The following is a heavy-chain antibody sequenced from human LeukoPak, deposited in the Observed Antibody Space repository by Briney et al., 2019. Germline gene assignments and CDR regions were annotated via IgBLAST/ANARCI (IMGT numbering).Heavy chain of an antibody. CDR3: AKDSLNIVVVPAAGTFDI. J-gene: IGHJ3*02. Sequence: GRSLRLSCAASGFTFDDYAMHWVRQAPGKGLEWVSGISWNSGSIGYADSVKGRFTISRDNAKNSLYLQMNSLRAEDTALYYCAKDSLNIVVVPAAGTFDIWGQGTMVTVSS. CDR2: ISWNSGSI. CDR1: GFTFDDYA. D-gene: IGHD2-2*01. V-gene: IGHV3-9*01.